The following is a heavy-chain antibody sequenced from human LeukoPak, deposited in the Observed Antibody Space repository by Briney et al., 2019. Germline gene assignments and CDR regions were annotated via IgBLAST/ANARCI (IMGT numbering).Heavy chain of an antibody. J-gene: IGHJ3*02. Sequence: GGSLRLSCAASGFTFSSYGMSWVRQAPGKGLEWVSAISGSSSTIYYADSVKGRFTISRDNAKNSLYLQMNSLRAEDTAVYYCARGCGGDCQRNAFDIWGQGTMVTVSS. CDR1: GFTFSSYG. V-gene: IGHV3-48*01. CDR2: ISGSSSTI. CDR3: ARGCGGDCQRNAFDI. D-gene: IGHD2-21*02.